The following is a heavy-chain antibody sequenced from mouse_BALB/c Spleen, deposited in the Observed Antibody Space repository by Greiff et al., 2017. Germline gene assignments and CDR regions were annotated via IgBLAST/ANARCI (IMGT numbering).Heavy chain of an antibody. D-gene: IGHD2-4*01. CDR2: SRNKANDYTT. J-gene: IGHJ3*01. V-gene: IGHV7-1*02. Sequence: EVKLMESGGGLVQPGGSLRLSCATSGFTFSDFYMEWVRQPPGKRLEWIAASRNKANDYTTEYSASVKGRFIVSRDTSQSILYLQMNALRAEDTAIYYCAREPYDYDEGSWFAYWGQGTLVTVSA. CDR1: GFTFSDFY. CDR3: AREPYDYDEGSWFAY.